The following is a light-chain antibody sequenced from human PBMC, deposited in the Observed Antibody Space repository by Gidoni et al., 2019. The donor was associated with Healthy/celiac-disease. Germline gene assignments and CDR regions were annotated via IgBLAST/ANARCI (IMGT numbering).Light chain of an antibody. CDR1: QSISSY. V-gene: IGKV1-39*01. CDR3: QQSYSTPGT. J-gene: IGKJ1*01. CDR2: AAS. Sequence: DIQMTQSPSSLSASVGDRVTISCRASQSISSYLNGYQQKPGKAHKLLSYAASSLQSGVPSRFSGSGSGTDFTLTISSLQPEDFATYYCQQSYSTPGTFGQGTKVEIK.